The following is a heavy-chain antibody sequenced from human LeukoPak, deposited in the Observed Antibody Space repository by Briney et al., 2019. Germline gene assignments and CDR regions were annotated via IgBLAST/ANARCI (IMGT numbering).Heavy chain of an antibody. CDR1: GYTLTELS. V-gene: IGHV1-24*01. Sequence: ASVKVSCKVSGYTLTELSMHWVRQAPGEGLEWMGGFDPEDGETIYAQKFQGRVTMTEDTSTDTAYMELSSLRSEDTAVYYCATLRRSFDAFDIWGQGTMVTVSS. D-gene: IGHD1-26*01. J-gene: IGHJ3*02. CDR2: FDPEDGET. CDR3: ATLRRSFDAFDI.